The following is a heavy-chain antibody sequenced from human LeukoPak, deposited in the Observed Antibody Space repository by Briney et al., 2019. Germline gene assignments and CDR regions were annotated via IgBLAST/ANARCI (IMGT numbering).Heavy chain of an antibody. CDR1: GFTFSTFA. CDR3: AKIPQVGTVTVPNFDH. Sequence: HAGGSLRLPCEASGFTFSTFAMIWVRQPPGKGLEWVSSIFPSGGEIHYADSVRGRFTISRDNSKSTLSLQMNSLRAEDTAIYHCAKIPQVGTVTVPNFDHWGHGTLVTVS. CDR2: IFPSGGEI. J-gene: IGHJ4*01. V-gene: IGHV3-23*01. D-gene: IGHD3/OR15-3a*01.